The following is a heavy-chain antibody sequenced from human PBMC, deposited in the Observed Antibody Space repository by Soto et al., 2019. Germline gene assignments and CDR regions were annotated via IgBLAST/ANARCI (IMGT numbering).Heavy chain of an antibody. CDR1: GGTFSSYT. D-gene: IGHD5-12*01. CDR3: ASRPVATPFGGNYGMDV. J-gene: IGHJ6*02. CDR2: IIPILGIA. Sequence: QVQLVQSGAEVKKPGSSVKVSCKASGGTFSSYTISWVRQAPGQGLEWMGRIIPILGIANYAQKFQGRVKITGDKSTSTAYRELSSLRSEDTAVYYCASRPVATPFGGNYGMDVWGQGTTVTVSS. V-gene: IGHV1-69*02.